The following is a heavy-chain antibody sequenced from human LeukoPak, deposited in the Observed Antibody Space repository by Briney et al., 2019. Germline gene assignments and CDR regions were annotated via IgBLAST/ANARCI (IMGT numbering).Heavy chain of an antibody. CDR2: ISSSSSYI. CDR1: GFTFSSYS. D-gene: IGHD2-2*01. J-gene: IGHJ4*02. CDR3: ARVSLLGTLPGYFDY. V-gene: IGHV3-21*01. Sequence: PGGSLRLSCAASGFTFSSYSMNWVRQAPGKGLDWVSSISSSSSYIYYADSVKGRFTISRDNAKNSLYLQMNSLRAEDTAVYYCARVSLLGTLPGYFDYWGQGTLVTVSS.